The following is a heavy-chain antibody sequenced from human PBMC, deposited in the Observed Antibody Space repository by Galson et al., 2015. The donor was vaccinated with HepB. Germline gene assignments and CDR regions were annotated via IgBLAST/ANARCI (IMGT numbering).Heavy chain of an antibody. CDR3: ARSRLWFGETHF. CDR1: GFTFSSYS. V-gene: IGHV3-21*01. J-gene: IGHJ4*02. CDR2: ISCSSSYI. Sequence: SLRLSCAASGFTFSSYSMNWVRQAPGKGLEWVSSISCSSSYIYYADSVKGRFTISRDNAKNSLYLQMNSLRAEDTAVYYCARSRLWFGETHFWGQGTLVTVSS. D-gene: IGHD3-10*01.